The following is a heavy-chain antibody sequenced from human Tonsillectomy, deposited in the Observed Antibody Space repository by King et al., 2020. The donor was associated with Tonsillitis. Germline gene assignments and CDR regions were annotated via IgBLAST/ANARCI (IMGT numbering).Heavy chain of an antibody. CDR2: ISGSVVTK. D-gene: IGHD3-3*01. CDR3: AKGTLGFLEWYYYGMDV. V-gene: IGHV3-23*04. J-gene: IGHJ6*02. CDR1: VFNFNNYD. Sequence: VQLVESGGGLVQPGGSLRLSCAASVFNFNNYDMSWVRQAPGKGLEMVSAISGSVVTKYYAHSVKGRFTISRDNSKNTLYLQMNSLRAEDTAVYYCAKGTLGFLEWYYYGMDVWGQGTTVTVSS.